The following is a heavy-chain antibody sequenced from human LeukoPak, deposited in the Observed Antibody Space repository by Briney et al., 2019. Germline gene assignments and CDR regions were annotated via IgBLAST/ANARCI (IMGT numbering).Heavy chain of an antibody. D-gene: IGHD3-3*01. CDR3: ARGAYYDFWSGHGGYFDY. CDR2: IYYSGST. CDR1: GGSISSGDYY. J-gene: IGHJ4*02. V-gene: IGHV4-61*08. Sequence: PSETLSLTCTVSGGSISSGDYYWSWIRQPPGKGLEWIGYIYYSGSTNYNPSLKSRVTISVDTSKNQFSLKLSSVTAADTAVYYCARGAYYDFWSGHGGYFDYWGQGTLVTVSS.